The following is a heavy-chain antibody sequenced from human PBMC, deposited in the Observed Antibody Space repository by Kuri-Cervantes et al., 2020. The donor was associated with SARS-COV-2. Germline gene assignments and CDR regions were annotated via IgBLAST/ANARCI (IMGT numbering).Heavy chain of an antibody. CDR1: GGSFSGFY. CDR2: INHSGSA. CDR3: ARIALGELSTFEY. V-gene: IGHV4-34*01. Sequence: SETLSLTCAVYGGSFSGFYWSWIRQAPGKGLEWIGEINHSGSANYSPSLKSRVTISVDTSKNQFSLKLSSVTAADTAVYYCARIALGELSTFEYWGQGALVTVSS. D-gene: IGHD3-10*01. J-gene: IGHJ4*02.